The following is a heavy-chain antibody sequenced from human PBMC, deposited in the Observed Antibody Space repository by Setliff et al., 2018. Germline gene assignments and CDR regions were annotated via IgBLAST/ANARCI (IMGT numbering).Heavy chain of an antibody. CDR3: ARMSGFQYIDV. J-gene: IGHJ6*03. D-gene: IGHD3-3*01. Sequence: SETLSLTCTVSGGSLSTYYWSWIRQSPGRGLEYIGYVYYNGAADYSPSLKSRVTLSLDTSKNQFSLSLTSVTAEDTAVYYCARMSGFQYIDVWDKGTTVTVSS. CDR2: VYYNGAA. CDR1: GGSLSTYY. V-gene: IGHV4-59*08.